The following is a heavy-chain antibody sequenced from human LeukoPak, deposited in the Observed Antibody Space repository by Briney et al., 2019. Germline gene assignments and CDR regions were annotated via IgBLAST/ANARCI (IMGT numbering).Heavy chain of an antibody. D-gene: IGHD6-19*01. J-gene: IGHJ4*02. CDR2: ISYDGSNK. Sequence: PGGSLRLSCAASGFTLSSYAMHWVRQAPGKGLEWVAVISYDGSNKYYADSVKGRFTISRDNSKNTLYLQMNSLRVEDTAVYYCAREPYSSGWYFSYYFDYWGQGTLVTVSS. V-gene: IGHV3-30-3*01. CDR3: AREPYSSGWYFSYYFDY. CDR1: GFTLSSYA.